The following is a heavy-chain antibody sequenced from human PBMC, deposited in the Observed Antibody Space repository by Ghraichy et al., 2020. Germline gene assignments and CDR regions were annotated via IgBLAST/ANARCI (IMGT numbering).Heavy chain of an antibody. CDR2: INPSGGST. Sequence: ASVKVSCKASGYTFTSYYMHWVRQAPGQGLEWMGIINPSGGSTSYAQKFQGRVTMTRDTSTSTVYMELSSLRSEDTAVYYCARDIPPHGGDPAREGYYYYGMDVGGQGTTVTVSS. J-gene: IGHJ6*02. CDR3: ARDIPPHGGDPAREGYYYYGMDV. V-gene: IGHV1-46*01. CDR1: GYTFTSYY. D-gene: IGHD2-21*02.